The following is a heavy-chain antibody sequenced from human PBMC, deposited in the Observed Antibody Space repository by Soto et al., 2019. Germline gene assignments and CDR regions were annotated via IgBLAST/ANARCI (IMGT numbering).Heavy chain of an antibody. J-gene: IGHJ6*02. V-gene: IGHV4-4*02. Sequence: QVRLQESGPGLVEPSGTLSLACAVSGDSVSSSRCWSWVRQAPGKGLAWIGEIYHSGTFNYNPSLASRVSVSVDKSRNQLSLNLESVTAADTAVYYCVRSVPAATWRYSGMDVWGQGTTVTVSS. CDR3: VRSVPAATWRYSGMDV. CDR1: GDSVSSSRC. D-gene: IGHD2-2*01. CDR2: IYHSGTF.